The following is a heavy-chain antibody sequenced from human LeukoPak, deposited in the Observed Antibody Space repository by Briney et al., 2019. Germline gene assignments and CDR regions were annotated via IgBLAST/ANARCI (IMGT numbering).Heavy chain of an antibody. CDR1: GYTFTGYY. CDR3: ARAGYYYGSGSPRRHFDY. Sequence: GASVKVSCKASGYTFTGYYMHWVRQAPGQGLEWMGWINPNSGGTNYAQKFQGRVTMTRDTSISTAYMELSRLRSDDTAVYYCARAGYYYGSGSPRRHFDYWGQGTLVTVSS. V-gene: IGHV1-2*02. J-gene: IGHJ4*02. CDR2: INPNSGGT. D-gene: IGHD3-10*01.